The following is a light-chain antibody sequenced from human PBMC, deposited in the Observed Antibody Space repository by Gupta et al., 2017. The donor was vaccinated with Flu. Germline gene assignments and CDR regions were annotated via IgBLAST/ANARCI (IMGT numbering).Light chain of an antibody. CDR3: QKYKSPWT. CDR2: KTS. V-gene: IGKV1-5*03. CDR1: QSISSW. J-gene: IGKJ1*01. Sequence: DIQMTQSPSTLSASVGDRVTITCRASQSISSWLAWYQQKPGKAPKLLIYKTSSLESGGPSRVRGSGSGTEFTLTIRRLQANDFACYYCQKYKSPWTFGQGTKVEIK.